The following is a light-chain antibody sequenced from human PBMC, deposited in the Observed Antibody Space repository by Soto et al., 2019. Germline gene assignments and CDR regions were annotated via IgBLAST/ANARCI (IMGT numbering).Light chain of an antibody. J-gene: IGKJ4*01. V-gene: IGKV1-33*01. CDR2: DAS. CDR1: QDISNY. Sequence: DIQMTQSPSSLSASVGDRVTVTCQASQDISNYLNWYQQKPGKAPKLLIYDASNLETGVPSRFSGSGSGTDFTFTISSLQPEDIATYQCQQYDDLVTFGGGTKVEI. CDR3: QQYDDLVT.